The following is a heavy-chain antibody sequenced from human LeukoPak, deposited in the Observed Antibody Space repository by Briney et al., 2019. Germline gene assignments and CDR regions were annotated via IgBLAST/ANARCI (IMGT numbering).Heavy chain of an antibody. D-gene: IGHD6-6*01. CDR2: ISSSSSYI. V-gene: IGHV3-21*01. J-gene: IGHJ5*02. CDR1: GFTFSSYS. Sequence: GGSLRLSCAASGFTFSSYSMNWVRQAPGKGLEWVSSISSSSSYIYYADSVKGRFTISRDNAKNSLYLQMNSLRAEDTAVCYCASGVYSSSSPGDWFDPWGQGTLVTVSS. CDR3: ASGVYSSSSPGDWFDP.